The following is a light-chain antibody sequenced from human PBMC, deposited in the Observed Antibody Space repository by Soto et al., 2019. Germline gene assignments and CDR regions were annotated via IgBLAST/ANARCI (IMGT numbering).Light chain of an antibody. CDR3: QQRSDWPPFT. CDR1: QSVNSY. CDR2: DAS. Sequence: EIVLTQSPATLSLSPGERATLSCRASQSVNSYLSWYQQKPGQAPRLLIYDASNRATGIPARFSGSGSGTDFTLTISSLDPEDFAVYYCQQRSDWPPFTFGPGTKVDIK. V-gene: IGKV3-11*01. J-gene: IGKJ3*01.